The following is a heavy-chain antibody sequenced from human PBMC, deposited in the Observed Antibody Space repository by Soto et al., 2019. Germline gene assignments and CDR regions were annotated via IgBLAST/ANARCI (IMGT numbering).Heavy chain of an antibody. V-gene: IGHV4-30-4*01. Sequence: VQLRESGPGLVKPSQTLSLTCTVSGDSISSGNKYWSWIRQPPGQGLEWIGYVFSSGTTYYNPSLKGRVSISLDASENQFSLKFATVTAADSAVYYCARVPSPFDYYYAMDVWGQGTTVTVSS. CDR1: GDSISSGNKY. J-gene: IGHJ6*02. CDR2: VFSSGTT. D-gene: IGHD3-16*01. CDR3: ARVPSPFDYYYAMDV.